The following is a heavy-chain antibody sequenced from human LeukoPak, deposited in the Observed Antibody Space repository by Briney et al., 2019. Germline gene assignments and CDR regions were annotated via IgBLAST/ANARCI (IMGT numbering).Heavy chain of an antibody. CDR3: ARVGLYCTNGVCSPDFDY. CDR2: ISSSSSYI. V-gene: IGHV3-21*04. D-gene: IGHD2-8*01. J-gene: IGHJ4*02. Sequence: GGSLRLSCAASGFTFSSYSMNWVRQAPGKGLEWVSSISSSSSYIYYADSVKGRFTISRDNAKNSLYLQMNSLRAEDTALYYCARVGLYCTNGVCSPDFDYWGQGTLVTVSS. CDR1: GFTFSSYS.